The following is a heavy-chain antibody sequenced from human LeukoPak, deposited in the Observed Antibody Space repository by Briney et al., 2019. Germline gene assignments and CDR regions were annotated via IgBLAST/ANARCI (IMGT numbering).Heavy chain of an antibody. CDR2: IYPSGST. V-gene: IGHV4-59*04. D-gene: IGHD5-12*01. CDR3: AERSAYESLFDY. Sequence: SETLSLTCTVSGGSISSYYWGWIRQPPGKGLEWIGTIYPSGSTSYNPSLKSRVTISLDTSKNQFSLKLNSVAAADTAVYFCAERSAYESLFDYWGQGTLVTVSS. J-gene: IGHJ4*02. CDR1: GGSISSYY.